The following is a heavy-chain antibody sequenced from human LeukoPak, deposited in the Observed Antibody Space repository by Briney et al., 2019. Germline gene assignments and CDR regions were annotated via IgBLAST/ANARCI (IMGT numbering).Heavy chain of an antibody. CDR3: AAGHPVYFNF. J-gene: IGHJ4*02. CDR2: IYYTGTT. Sequence: SETLSLTCTVSGGSISSYYWSWIRQPPGQGLEWIGYIYYTGTTNYNPSLRSRVTISSDTSKNQFSLRLTSVTAADAAIYYCAAGHPVYFNFWGQGTLVTVSS. V-gene: IGHV4-59*08. CDR1: GGSISSYY.